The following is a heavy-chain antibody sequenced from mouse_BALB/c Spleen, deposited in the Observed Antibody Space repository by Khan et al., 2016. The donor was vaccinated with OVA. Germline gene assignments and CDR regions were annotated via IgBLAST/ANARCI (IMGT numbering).Heavy chain of an antibody. CDR1: GYSITCDYA. D-gene: IGHD1-1*01. Sequence: VQLKESGPGLVKPSQSLSLTCTVTGYSITCDYAWNWIRQFPGNKLEWMGYISYSGNTKYNPSLKSRISITRDTSKNQFFLQLNSVTIEDTATYYCARIYGGDFDYWGQGTTLTVSS. CDR2: ISYSGNT. V-gene: IGHV3-2*02. CDR3: ARIYGGDFDY. J-gene: IGHJ2*01.